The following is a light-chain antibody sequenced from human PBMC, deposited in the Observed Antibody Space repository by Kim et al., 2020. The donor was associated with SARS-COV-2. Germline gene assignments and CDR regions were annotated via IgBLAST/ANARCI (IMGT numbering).Light chain of an antibody. CDR3: QKYNSVPIT. Sequence: ASVGDRVTITCRASQVISNYLAWYQQKPGEVPKLLIYAASILQSGVPSRFSGSVSGTDFTLTISSLQPEDVATYYCQKYNSVPITFGQGTRLEIK. CDR2: AAS. V-gene: IGKV1-27*01. J-gene: IGKJ5*01. CDR1: QVISNY.